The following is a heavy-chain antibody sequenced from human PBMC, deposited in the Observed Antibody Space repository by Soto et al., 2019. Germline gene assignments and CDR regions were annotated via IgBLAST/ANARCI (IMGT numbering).Heavy chain of an antibody. V-gene: IGHV1-8*01. D-gene: IGHD3-10*01. Sequence: VASVKVSCKASGYSFTSYDINWVRQAPGQGLECMGWMNPYNGNTGYAQDFQGRVTMTRNTSISTAYMELSSLRSEDTAVYYCARGPGDLGYLDYWGQGALVTVSS. CDR1: GYSFTSYD. CDR3: ARGPGDLGYLDY. J-gene: IGHJ4*02. CDR2: MNPYNGNT.